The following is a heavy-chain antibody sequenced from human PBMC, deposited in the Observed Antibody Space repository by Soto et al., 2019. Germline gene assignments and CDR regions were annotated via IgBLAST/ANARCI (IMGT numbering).Heavy chain of an antibody. CDR1: GFTFSSYG. CDR2: IWYDGSNK. J-gene: IGHJ6*02. CDR3: ARDFMVRGVILYYGMDV. V-gene: IGHV3-33*01. D-gene: IGHD3-10*01. Sequence: VGSLRLSCAASGFTFSSYGMHWVRQAPGKGLEWVAVIWYDGSNKYYADSVKGRFTISRDNSKNTLYLQMNSLRAEDTAVYYCARDFMVRGVILYYGMDVWGQETTVTVSS.